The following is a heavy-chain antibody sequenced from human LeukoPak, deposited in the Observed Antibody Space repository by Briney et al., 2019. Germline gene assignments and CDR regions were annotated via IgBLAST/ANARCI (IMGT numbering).Heavy chain of an antibody. CDR2: IYYSGST. CDR3: ARHVLTIVDIEYSGSYQDAFDI. J-gene: IGHJ3*02. D-gene: IGHD1-26*01. CDR1: GGSISSYY. Sequence: SETLSLTCTVSGGSISSYYLSWIRQPPGKGLEWIGYIYYSGSTNYNPSLKSRVTISVDTSKNQFPLKLSYVTAADTAVYYCARHVLTIVDIEYSGSYQDAFDIWGQGTMVTVSS. V-gene: IGHV4-59*08.